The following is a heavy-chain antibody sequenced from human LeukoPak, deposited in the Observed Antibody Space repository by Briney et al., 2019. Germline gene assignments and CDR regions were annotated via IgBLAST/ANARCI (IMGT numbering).Heavy chain of an antibody. J-gene: IGHJ5*02. CDR2: IYYSGST. CDR3: ARGLGFLEYENWFDP. V-gene: IGHV4-59*01. Sequence: PSETLSLTCTVSGGSISSYYWSWIRQPPGKGLEWIGYIYYSGSTNYNLSLKSRVTISVDTSKNQFSLKLSSVTAADTAVYYCARGLGFLEYENWFDPWGQGTLVTVSS. D-gene: IGHD3-3*02. CDR1: GGSISSYY.